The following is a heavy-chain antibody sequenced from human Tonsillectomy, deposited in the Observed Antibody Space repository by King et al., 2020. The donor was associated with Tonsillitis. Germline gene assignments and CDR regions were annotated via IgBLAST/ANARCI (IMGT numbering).Heavy chain of an antibody. V-gene: IGHV2-70*01. J-gene: IGHJ4*02. D-gene: IGHD3-22*01. CDR1: GSSLSTSGMC. Sequence: VTLKESGPALVKPTQTLTLTCTFSGSSLSTSGMCVSWIRQPPGKALEWLALIDWDDDKYYSTSLKTRHTRSTDTPKNQVVLTMTNMDPVDTATSYGARCGVVARAFDYWGQGTLVTVSS. CDR2: IDWDDDK. CDR3: ARCGVVARAFDY.